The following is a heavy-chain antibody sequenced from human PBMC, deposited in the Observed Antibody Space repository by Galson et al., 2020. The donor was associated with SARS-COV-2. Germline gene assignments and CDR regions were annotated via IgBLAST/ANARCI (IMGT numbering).Heavy chain of an antibody. CDR1: GYTLTELS. V-gene: IGHV1-24*01. Sequence: ASVKVSCKVSGYTLTELSMHWVRQAPGKGLEWMGGFDPEDGETIYAQKFQGRVTMTEDTSTDTAYMELSSLRSEDTAVYYCATASAMVFDTNWFDSWGQGTLVTVSS. CDR3: ATASAMVFDTNWFDS. D-gene: IGHD5-18*01. J-gene: IGHJ5*01. CDR2: FDPEDGET.